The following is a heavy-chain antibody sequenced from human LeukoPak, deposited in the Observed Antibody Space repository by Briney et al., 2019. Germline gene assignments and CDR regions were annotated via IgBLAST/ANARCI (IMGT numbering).Heavy chain of an antibody. CDR2: IHYSGST. J-gene: IGHJ2*01. Sequence: PSETLSLTCTVSHGSIRGYYWSCIRQPPGKGLEWIGFIHYSGSTNYTPSLKSRVTISVDTSKSQFSLKLSSVTAADTAVYYCARRRELLRSNWYFDLWGRGTLVTVSS. CDR1: HGSIRGYY. V-gene: IGHV4-59*08. D-gene: IGHD1-26*01. CDR3: ARRRELLRSNWYFDL.